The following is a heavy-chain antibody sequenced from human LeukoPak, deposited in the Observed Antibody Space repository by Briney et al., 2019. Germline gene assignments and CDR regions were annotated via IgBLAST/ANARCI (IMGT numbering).Heavy chain of an antibody. Sequence: ASVKVSCRASGYTFTRYGISWVRQAPGQGLEWMGWISAYNGNTNYAQKLQGRVTMTTDTSTSTAYMELRSLRSDDTAVYYCARDSAYDFWSGYPNYYYYYYMDVWGKGTTVTVSS. V-gene: IGHV1-18*01. D-gene: IGHD3-3*01. CDR1: GYTFTRYG. CDR2: ISAYNGNT. J-gene: IGHJ6*03. CDR3: ARDSAYDFWSGYPNYYYYYYMDV.